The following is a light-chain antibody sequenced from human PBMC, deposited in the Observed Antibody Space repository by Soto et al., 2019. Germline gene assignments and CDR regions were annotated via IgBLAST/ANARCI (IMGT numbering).Light chain of an antibody. CDR2: WAS. V-gene: IGKV4-1*01. CDR3: QQYYCPPYT. J-gene: IGKJ2*01. CDR1: QSILYSSNNKNQ. Sequence: DIVLTQSPDSLAVSLGERATINCKSSQSILYSSNNKNQLAWYQQKPGQPPKLLFYWASTRESGVPDRFSGSASGTDFTLTISSLQAEDVAVYYCQQYYCPPYTFGQGTKLEI.